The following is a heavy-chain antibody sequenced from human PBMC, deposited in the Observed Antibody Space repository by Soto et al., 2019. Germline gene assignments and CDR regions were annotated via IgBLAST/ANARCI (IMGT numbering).Heavy chain of an antibody. D-gene: IGHD2-2*01. J-gene: IGHJ4*02. CDR1: GFTFSSYG. V-gene: IGHV3-30*18. CDR2: ISYDGSNK. Sequence: QVQRVESGGGVVQPGRSLRLSCAASGFTFSSYGMHWVRQAPGKGLEWVAVISYDGSNKYYADSVKGRFTISRDNSKNTLYLQMNSLRAEDTAVYYCAKDLGYCSSASCYYYWGQGTLVTVSS. CDR3: AKDLGYCSSASCYYY.